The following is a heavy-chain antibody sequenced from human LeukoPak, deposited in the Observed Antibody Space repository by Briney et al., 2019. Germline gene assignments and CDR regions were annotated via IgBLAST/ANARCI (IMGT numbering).Heavy chain of an antibody. V-gene: IGHV1-69*13. CDR1: GGTFSSYA. Sequence: SVKVSCKASGGTFSSYAISWVRQAPGQGLEWMGGIIPIFGTANYAQKFQGRVTITADESTSTAYMELSSLRSEDTAVYYCAKVSAVATIRPHPFDYWGQGTLVTVSS. CDR3: AKVSAVATIRPHPFDY. D-gene: IGHD5-24*01. CDR2: IIPIFGTA. J-gene: IGHJ4*02.